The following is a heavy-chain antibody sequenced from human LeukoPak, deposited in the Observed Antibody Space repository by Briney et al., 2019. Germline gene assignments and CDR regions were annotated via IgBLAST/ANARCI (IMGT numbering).Heavy chain of an antibody. CDR3: ATQLNYYYGSGSPGIFDY. J-gene: IGHJ4*02. Sequence: GASVKVSCKASGGTFRSYAISWVRQAPGQGLEWMGRIIPIFGTANYAQKFQGRVTITTDESTSTAYMELSSLRSEDTAVYYCATQLNYYYGSGSPGIFDYWGQGTLVTVSS. V-gene: IGHV1-69*05. D-gene: IGHD3-10*01. CDR2: IIPIFGTA. CDR1: GGTFRSYA.